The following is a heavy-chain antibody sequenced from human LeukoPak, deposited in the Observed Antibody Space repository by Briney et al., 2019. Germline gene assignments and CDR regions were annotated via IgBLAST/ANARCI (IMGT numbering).Heavy chain of an antibody. CDR3: AQRSYYYYGMDV. J-gene: IGHJ6*04. Sequence: GGSLRLSCAASGFTFSSYGMHWVRQAPGKGLEWVAVIPYDGSNKYYADSVKGRFTISRDNSKNTLYLQMNSLRAEDTAVYYCAQRSYYYYGMDVWGKGTTVTVSS. CDR2: IPYDGSNK. V-gene: IGHV3-30*03. CDR1: GFTFSSYG.